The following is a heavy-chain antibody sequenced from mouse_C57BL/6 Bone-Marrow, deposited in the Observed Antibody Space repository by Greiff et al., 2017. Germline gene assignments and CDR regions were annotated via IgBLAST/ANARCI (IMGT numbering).Heavy chain of an antibody. Sequence: VTLVESGGGLVQPGGSLKLSCAASGFTFSSYAMSWVRQTPGKSLDWVATISDGGSYSYSPDNVKGRFTISRDNGKHNLHLQKSHLKSEDTAMYYCARVYYYAMDYWGQGTSVTVSA. CDR3: ARVYYYAMDY. V-gene: IGHV5-4*03. CDR2: ISDGGSYS. J-gene: IGHJ4*01. CDR1: GFTFSSYA.